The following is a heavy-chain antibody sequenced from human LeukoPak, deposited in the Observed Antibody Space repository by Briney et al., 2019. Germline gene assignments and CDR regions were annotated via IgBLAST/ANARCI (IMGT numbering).Heavy chain of an antibody. CDR1: GYTFTNYG. V-gene: IGHV1-18*01. J-gene: IGHJ6*03. D-gene: IGHD6-13*01. CDR2: ISIYNGHT. Sequence: ASVKVSCKASGYTFTNYGISWVRQAPGQGLEWMGWISIYNGHTNYAQKLQGRVTMTTDTSTSTAYMELRSLRSDDTAVYYCARGAPGAAAGLYYYYYYMDVWGKGTTVTVSS. CDR3: ARGAPGAAAGLYYYYYYMDV.